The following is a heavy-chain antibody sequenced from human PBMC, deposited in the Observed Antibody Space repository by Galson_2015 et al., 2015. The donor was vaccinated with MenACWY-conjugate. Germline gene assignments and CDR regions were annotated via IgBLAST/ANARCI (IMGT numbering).Heavy chain of an antibody. J-gene: IGHJ4*02. CDR2: IKRDGSEE. Sequence: SLRLSCAVSGFTFSTYWIRWVRQAPGKGLEWVANIKRDGSEEYYVDSVKGRFTISRDNAKNSLYLQMNSLRAEDSAVYYCARCILTRPYYYFDFWGQGTLVTVSS. D-gene: IGHD2-8*01. CDR3: ARCILTRPYYYFDF. V-gene: IGHV3-7*03. CDR1: GFTFSTYW.